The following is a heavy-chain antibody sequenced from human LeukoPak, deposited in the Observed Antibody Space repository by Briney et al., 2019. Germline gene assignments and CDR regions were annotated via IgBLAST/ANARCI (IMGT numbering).Heavy chain of an antibody. CDR3: ARVERYVYYFDY. D-gene: IGHD5-12*01. CDR2: ISGSGGST. Sequence: GGSLRLSCAASGFTFSSYAMSWVRQAPGKGLEWVSAISGSGGSTYYADSVKGRFTISRDNAKNSLYLQMNSLRAEDTAVYYCARVERYVYYFDYWGQGTLVTVSS. V-gene: IGHV3-23*01. CDR1: GFTFSSYA. J-gene: IGHJ4*02.